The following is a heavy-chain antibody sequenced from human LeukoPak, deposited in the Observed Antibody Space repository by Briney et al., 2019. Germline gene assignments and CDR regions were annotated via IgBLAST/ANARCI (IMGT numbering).Heavy chain of an antibody. CDR1: GGSFSGYY. CDR3: ARGGNPPDY. V-gene: IGHV4-34*01. Sequence: SETLSLTCAVYGGSFSGYYWSWIRQPPGQGLEWIGEINHSGSTNYNPSLKSRVTISVDTSKNQFSLKLSSVTAADTAVYYCARGGNPPDYWGQGTLVTVSS. D-gene: IGHD2/OR15-2a*01. J-gene: IGHJ4*02. CDR2: INHSGST.